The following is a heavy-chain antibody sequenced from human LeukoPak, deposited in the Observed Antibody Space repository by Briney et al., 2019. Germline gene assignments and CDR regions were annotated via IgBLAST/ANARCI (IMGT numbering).Heavy chain of an antibody. V-gene: IGHV3-21*01. CDR3: ARVDSNYYDMAV. Sequence: PGGSLRLSCAASGFTFSSYRMNWVRQAPGKGLEWVSSISSSSSYIYYADSVKGRFTISRDNAKNSLYLQMNSLRAEDTAVYYCARVDSNYYDMAVWGQGTTVTVSS. CDR2: ISSSSSYI. CDR1: GFTFSSYR. J-gene: IGHJ6*02. D-gene: IGHD2-21*01.